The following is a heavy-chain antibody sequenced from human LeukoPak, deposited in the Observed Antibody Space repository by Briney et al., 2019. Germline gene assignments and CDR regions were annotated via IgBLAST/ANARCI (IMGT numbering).Heavy chain of an antibody. V-gene: IGHV4-59*01. D-gene: IGHD3-16*01. Sequence: SETLSLTCTVSGGSISSYYWSWIRQPPGKGLEWIGYIYYSGSTNYNPSLKSRVTISVDTSKNQFSLKLSSVTAADTAVYYCARALRSLVWQVFDYWGQGTLVTVSS. CDR2: IYYSGST. J-gene: IGHJ4*02. CDR3: ARALRSLVWQVFDY. CDR1: GGSISSYY.